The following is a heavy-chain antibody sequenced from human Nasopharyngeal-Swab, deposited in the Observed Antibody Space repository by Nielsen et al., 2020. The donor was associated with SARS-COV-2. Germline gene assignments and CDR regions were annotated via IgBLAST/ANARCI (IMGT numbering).Heavy chain of an antibody. D-gene: IGHD2-2*01. CDR3: ARGGRHGCSSANRPCAIDV. J-gene: IGHJ6*02. CDR2: TRHSGSG. Sequence: VRQAPGKGLEWIGETRHSGSGNYKPSLNSRVSMSVDASKNQVSLKLDSVTAADTAVYYCARGGRHGCSSANRPCAIDVWGQGATVTVSS. V-gene: IGHV4-4*02.